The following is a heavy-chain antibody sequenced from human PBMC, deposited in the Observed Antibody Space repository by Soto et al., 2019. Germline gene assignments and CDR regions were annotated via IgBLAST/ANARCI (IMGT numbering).Heavy chain of an antibody. Sequence: QVQLVQSGAEVKKPGSSVKVSCKASEGTFSSYAISWVRQAPGQGLEWMGGIIPIFGTANYAQKFQGIVTITADESTSTAYMELSSLRSEDTAVYYCARDDDFGDYIAYWGQGTLVTVSS. CDR1: EGTFSSYA. D-gene: IGHD4-17*01. CDR3: ARDDDFGDYIAY. J-gene: IGHJ4*02. CDR2: IIPIFGTA. V-gene: IGHV1-69*01.